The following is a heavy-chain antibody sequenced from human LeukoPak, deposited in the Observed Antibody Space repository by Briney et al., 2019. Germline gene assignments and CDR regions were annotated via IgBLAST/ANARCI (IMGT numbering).Heavy chain of an antibody. Sequence: SETLSLTCVVYGGSFTDYCWSWIRQPPGKGLKWIGEINHSGSTNYNPSLKSRLTISVDTSKNQFSLKLRSVTAADTAVYYCARVATAPDTVAGPEDYWGQGTLVTVSS. CDR1: GGSFTDYC. CDR2: INHSGST. V-gene: IGHV4-34*01. D-gene: IGHD6-19*01. CDR3: ARVATAPDTVAGPEDY. J-gene: IGHJ4*02.